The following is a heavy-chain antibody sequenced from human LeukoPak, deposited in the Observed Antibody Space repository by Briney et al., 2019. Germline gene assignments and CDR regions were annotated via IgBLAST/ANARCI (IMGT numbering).Heavy chain of an antibody. CDR1: GFTFDDYA. V-gene: IGHV3-9*01. CDR3: AKDKSSSWLRWFDP. J-gene: IGHJ5*02. Sequence: GGSLRLSCAASGFTFDDYAMHWVRQAPGKGLEWVSGISWNSGSIGYADSVKGRFTISRDNAKNSLYLQMNSLRAEDTALYYCAKDKSSSWLRWFDPWGQGTLVTVSP. CDR2: ISWNSGSI. D-gene: IGHD6-13*01.